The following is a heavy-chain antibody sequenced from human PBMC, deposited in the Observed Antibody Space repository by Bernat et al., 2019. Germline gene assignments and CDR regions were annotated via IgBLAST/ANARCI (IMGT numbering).Heavy chain of an antibody. Sequence: QVTLKESGPTLVKPTQTLTLTCSFSGFSLTTRGVGVGWIRQPPGKALEWLALIYWANDKRYSPSLESRLTITKDPSKNQVVLTMTNMDPVDTATYYCPQGRSSTWSLSDAFDVWGQGTMVTVSS. CDR2: IYWANDK. CDR1: GFSLTTRGVG. V-gene: IGHV2-5*02. D-gene: IGHD6-13*01. CDR3: PQGRSSTWSLSDAFDV. J-gene: IGHJ3*01.